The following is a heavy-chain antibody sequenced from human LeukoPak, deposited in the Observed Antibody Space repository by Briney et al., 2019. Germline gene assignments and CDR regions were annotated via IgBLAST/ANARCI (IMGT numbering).Heavy chain of an antibody. CDR2: IKQDGSEK. CDR3: ARDSFTYYYDSSGSDNGIYY. CDR1: GFTFSSYW. J-gene: IGHJ4*02. Sequence: GGSLRLSCAASGFTFSSYWMSWVRQAPGKGLEWVANIKQDGSEKYYVDSVKGRFTISRDNAKNSLYLQMNSLRAEDTAVYYCARDSFTYYYDSSGSDNGIYYWGQGTLVTVSS. V-gene: IGHV3-7*01. D-gene: IGHD3-22*01.